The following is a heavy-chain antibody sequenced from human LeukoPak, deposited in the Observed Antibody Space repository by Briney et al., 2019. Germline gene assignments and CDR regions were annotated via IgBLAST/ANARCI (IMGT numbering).Heavy chain of an antibody. CDR3: AVDGGGYSVYGSFREFNWFDP. D-gene: IGHD5/OR15-5a*01. CDR1: EFSFTSYW. V-gene: IGHV5-51*07. Sequence: GESLKISCKGLEFSFTSYWIGWVHQMPGKGLEWMGIIYPGDSETGYSPPFEGHVTISADRSTSTAYLQRNSLMASDTAIYYCAVDGGGYSVYGSFREFNWFDPWGQGTLVTVSS. J-gene: IGHJ5*02. CDR2: IYPGDSET.